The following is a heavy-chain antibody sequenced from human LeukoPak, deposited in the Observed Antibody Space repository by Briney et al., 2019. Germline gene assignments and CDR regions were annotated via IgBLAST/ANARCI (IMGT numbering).Heavy chain of an antibody. D-gene: IGHD3-9*01. CDR1: GYTFTSYG. V-gene: IGHV1-18*04. Sequence: ASVKVSCKASGYTFTSYGISWVRQAPGQGLEWMGWISAYNGNTNYAQKLQGRVTMTTDTSTSTAYMELRSLRSDDTAVYYCARHSTDHDILTYHFDYWGQETLVSVSS. J-gene: IGHJ4*02. CDR3: ARHSTDHDILTYHFDY. CDR2: ISAYNGNT.